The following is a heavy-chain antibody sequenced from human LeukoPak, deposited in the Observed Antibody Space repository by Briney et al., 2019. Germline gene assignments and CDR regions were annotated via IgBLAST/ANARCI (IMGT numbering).Heavy chain of an antibody. CDR3: VRRAGGYSHPYDY. J-gene: IGHJ4*02. V-gene: IGHV3-23*01. CDR1: GFTFSSYA. CDR2: ISGSGGST. D-gene: IGHD4-23*01. Sequence: GGSLRLSCAASGFTFSSYAMSWVRQAPGKGLEWVSAISGSGGSTYYADSVRGRFTISRDDSKNTLYLQMNSLRAEDTAVYYCVRRAGGYSHPYDYWGQGTLVTVSS.